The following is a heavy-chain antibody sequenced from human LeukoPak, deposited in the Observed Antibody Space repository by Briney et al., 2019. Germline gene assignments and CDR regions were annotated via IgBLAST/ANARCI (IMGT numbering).Heavy chain of an antibody. CDR1: GGSISSYY. CDR3: ARSLDYDILT. CDR2: IYYSGST. V-gene: IGHV4-59*08. Sequence: SKTLSLTCTVSGGSISSYYWSWIRQPPGKGLEWIGYIYYSGSTNYNPSLKSRVTISVDTSKNQFSLKLSSVTAADTAVYHCARSLDYDILTWGQGTLVTVSS. J-gene: IGHJ4*02. D-gene: IGHD3-9*01.